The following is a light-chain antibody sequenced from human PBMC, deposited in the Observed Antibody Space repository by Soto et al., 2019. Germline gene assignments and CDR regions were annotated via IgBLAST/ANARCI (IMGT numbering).Light chain of an antibody. CDR3: QHYNSYSEA. CDR1: QTISSW. CDR2: KAS. Sequence: DIQMTQSPSTLSGSLGDRVTITCRASQTISSWLAWYQQKPGKAPKLLIYKASTLKSGVPSRFSVSGSGTEFTLTIISLQPDDFATYYCQHYNSYSEAFGKGTKVEL. V-gene: IGKV1-5*03. J-gene: IGKJ1*01.